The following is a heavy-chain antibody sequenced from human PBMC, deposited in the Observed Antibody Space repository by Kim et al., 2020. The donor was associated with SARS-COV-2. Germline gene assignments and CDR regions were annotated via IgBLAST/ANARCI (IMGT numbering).Heavy chain of an antibody. CDR2: INHSGST. J-gene: IGHJ4*02. CDR3: ARVYSGRDPPTN. D-gene: IGHD5-12*01. V-gene: IGHV4-34*01. CDR1: GGSFSGYY. Sequence: SETLSLTCAVYGGSFSGYYWSWIRQPPGKGLEWIGEINHSGSTNYNPSLKSRVTISVDTSKNQFSLKLSSVTAADMAVYYCARVYSGRDPPTNWGQGTLVTVSS.